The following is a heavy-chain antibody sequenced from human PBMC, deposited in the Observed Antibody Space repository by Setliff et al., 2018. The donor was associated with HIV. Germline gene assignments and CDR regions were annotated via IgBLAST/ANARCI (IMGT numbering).Heavy chain of an antibody. CDR3: ARSSRVVYAMVDYYYMDV. D-gene: IGHD2-8*02. Sequence: SETLSLTCAVYGGSFNGYYWSWIRQPPGKGLEWIGEINHSRSTNYNPSLKSRVTISVDTSKNQFSLKLSSVTAADTAVYYCARSSRVVYAMVDYYYMDVWGKGTTVTVSS. CDR2: INHSRST. CDR1: GGSFNGYY. V-gene: IGHV4-34*01. J-gene: IGHJ6*03.